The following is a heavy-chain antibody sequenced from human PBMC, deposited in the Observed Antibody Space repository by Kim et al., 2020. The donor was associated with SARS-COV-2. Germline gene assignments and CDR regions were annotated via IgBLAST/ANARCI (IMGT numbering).Heavy chain of an antibody. D-gene: IGHD3-10*01. V-gene: IGHV3-33*01. CDR1: GFTFSSYG. CDR2: IWYDGSNK. CDR3: ASMSGSYYIDY. Sequence: GGSLRLSCAASGFTFSSYGMHWVRQAPGKGLEWVAVIWYDGSNKYYADSVKGRFTISRDNSKNTLYLQMNSLRAEDTAVYYCASMSGSYYIDYWGQGTLVTVSS. J-gene: IGHJ4*02.